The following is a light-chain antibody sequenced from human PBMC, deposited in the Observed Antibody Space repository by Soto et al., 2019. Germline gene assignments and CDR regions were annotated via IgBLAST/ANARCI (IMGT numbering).Light chain of an antibody. Sequence: EIVMTQSPATLSVSPGERATLSCRASQSVSSNLAWYQQKPGQAPRLFIFDASNRATGVPARFSGSRSGTDFTLTISSLEPEDFAVYFCQQRSEWPITFGQGTRLEI. CDR3: QQRSEWPIT. CDR2: DAS. J-gene: IGKJ5*01. CDR1: QSVSSN. V-gene: IGKV3-11*01.